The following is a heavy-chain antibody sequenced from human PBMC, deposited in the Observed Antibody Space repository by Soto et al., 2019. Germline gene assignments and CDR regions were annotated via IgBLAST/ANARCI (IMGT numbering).Heavy chain of an antibody. D-gene: IGHD5-12*01. CDR1: GGTFSSYA. V-gene: IGHV1-69*01. CDR3: ARGLVDIVATALGYYYYGMDV. Sequence: QVQLVQSGAEVKKPGSSVKVSCKASGGTFSSYAISWVRQAPGQGLEWMGGIIPIFGTANYAQKFQGRVTITAEESTSTAYMELSSLRSEDTAVYYCARGLVDIVATALGYYYYGMDVWGQGTTVTVSS. J-gene: IGHJ6*02. CDR2: IIPIFGTA.